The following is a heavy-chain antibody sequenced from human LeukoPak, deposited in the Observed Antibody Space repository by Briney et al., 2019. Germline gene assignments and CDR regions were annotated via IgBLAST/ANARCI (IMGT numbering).Heavy chain of an antibody. J-gene: IGHJ4*02. CDR3: ARGRPVDSSGSHLGY. V-gene: IGHV4-34*01. CDR2: INHSGST. Sequence: SETLSLTCAVYGGSFSGYYWSWIRQPPGKGLEWIGEINHSGSTNYNPSLKSRVTISVDTSKNQFSLKLSSATAADTAVYYCARGRPVDSSGSHLGYWGQGTLVTVSS. CDR1: GGSFSGYY. D-gene: IGHD3-22*01.